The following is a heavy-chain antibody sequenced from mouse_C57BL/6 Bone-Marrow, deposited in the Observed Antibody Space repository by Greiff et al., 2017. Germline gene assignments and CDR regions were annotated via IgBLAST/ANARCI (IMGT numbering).Heavy chain of an antibody. J-gene: IGHJ2*01. D-gene: IGHD1-1*01. V-gene: IGHV14-4*01. CDR2: IDPDNGDT. Sequence: EVQLQQSGAELVRPGASVKLSCTASGFNIKDDSMPWVKQRPEQGLEWIGWIDPDNGDTEYASKFQGKATITADTASNTDYLQLSSLTSEDTAVYYCTPSATVVATDYWGQGTTLTVSS. CDR1: GFNIKDDS. CDR3: TPSATVVATDY.